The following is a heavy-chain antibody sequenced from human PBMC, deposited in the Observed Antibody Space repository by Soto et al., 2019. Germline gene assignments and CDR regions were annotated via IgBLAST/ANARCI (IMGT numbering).Heavy chain of an antibody. J-gene: IGHJ4*02. D-gene: IGHD1-26*01. CDR1: EFTFSSYA. CDR3: AKAPSGSYYWTFDY. V-gene: IGHV3-23*01. CDR2: ISDSGGST. Sequence: EVQLLESGGGLVQPGGSQRLSCVASEFTFSSYAMNWVRQAPGKGLEWVSGISDSGGSTYYADSVKGRFTISRDNSRSTLYLQMNNLRAEDTAVYYCAKAPSGSYYWTFDYWGQGTLVTVSS.